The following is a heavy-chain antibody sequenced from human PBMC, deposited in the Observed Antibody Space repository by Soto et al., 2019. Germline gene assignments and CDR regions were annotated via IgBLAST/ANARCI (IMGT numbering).Heavy chain of an antibody. J-gene: IGHJ4*02. CDR3: ASRSGSSPVFDY. V-gene: IGHV4-61*01. Sequence: PSETLSLTCTVSGGSVSRDSNFWSWIRQPPGKGLEWIGYIYYSGPTRYNPSLESRVTISIDSSKNQVSLNLTSVTAADTAVYYCASRSGSSPVFDYWGQGTLVTVSS. CDR2: IYYSGPT. CDR1: GGSVSRDSNF. D-gene: IGHD1-26*01.